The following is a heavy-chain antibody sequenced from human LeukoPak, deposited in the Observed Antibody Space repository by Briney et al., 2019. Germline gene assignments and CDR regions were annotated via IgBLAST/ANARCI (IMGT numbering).Heavy chain of an antibody. CDR2: IRDSGET. CDR1: GFSVSNYY. V-gene: IGHV3-66*03. CDR3: ARDRAVTQDWVEFDP. D-gene: IGHD4-17*01. Sequence: GGSLRLSCAGSGFSVSNYYMSWVRQAPGKGLEWVSHIRDSGETFYADSVKGRFTISRDNSKNTMYLQMNRLRVEDTAVYFCARDRAVTQDWVEFDPCGQGTLVTVSS. J-gene: IGHJ5*02.